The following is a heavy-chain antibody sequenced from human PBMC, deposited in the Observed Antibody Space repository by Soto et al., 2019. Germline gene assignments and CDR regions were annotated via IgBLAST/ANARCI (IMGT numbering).Heavy chain of an antibody. CDR2: IIPILGIA. Sequence: QVPLVQSGAEVKKPGSSVKVSCKASGGTFSSYTISWVRQAPGQGLEWMGRIIPILGIANYAQKFQGRVTITADKSTSTAYMELSSLRSEDTAVYYCASGASYCSSTSCYLDYWGQGTLVTVSS. D-gene: IGHD2-2*01. V-gene: IGHV1-69*02. J-gene: IGHJ4*02. CDR3: ASGASYCSSTSCYLDY. CDR1: GGTFSSYT.